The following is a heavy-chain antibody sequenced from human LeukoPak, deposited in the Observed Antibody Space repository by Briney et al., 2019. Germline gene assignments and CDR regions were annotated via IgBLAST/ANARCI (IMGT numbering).Heavy chain of an antibody. D-gene: IGHD1-14*01. J-gene: IGHJ4*02. CDR3: ARYVRNSGTFYLDY. Sequence: PSETLSLTCTVSGGSIYDGYWSWLRQPPGEGLEWLGFVHYTGSTQCNPSLKSRVTISVDTSKSQFSLNLKSVTAADTALYFCARYVRNSGTFYLDYWGQGILVSVSS. CDR2: VHYTGST. CDR1: GGSIYDGY. V-gene: IGHV4-59*01.